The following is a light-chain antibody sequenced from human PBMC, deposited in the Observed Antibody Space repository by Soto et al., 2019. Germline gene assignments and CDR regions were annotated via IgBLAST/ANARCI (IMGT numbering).Light chain of an antibody. V-gene: IGKV3-11*01. J-gene: IGKJ3*01. CDR1: QSVSSY. CDR2: DAS. CDR3: QQRSNWPRV. Sequence: EIVLTQSPATLSLSPGERATLSCRASQSVSSYLAWYQQKPGRAPRLLIYDASNRATGIPARFSGSGSGTDFTLTISSLEPEDFAVYYCQQRSNWPRVFGPGTKVDIK.